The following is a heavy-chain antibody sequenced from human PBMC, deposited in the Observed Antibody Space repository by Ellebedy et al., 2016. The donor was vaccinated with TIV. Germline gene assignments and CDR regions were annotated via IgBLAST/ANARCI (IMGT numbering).Heavy chain of an antibody. V-gene: IGHV5-10-1*01. Sequence: GESLKIFXKGSGYIFTSYWISWVRQMPGKGLEWMGRIDPSDTYTNYSPSFQGHVTFSADKSITTAYLQWSSLKASDTAMYYCARTYGDYISGYYYYYGMDVWGQGTTVTVSS. J-gene: IGHJ6*02. D-gene: IGHD4-17*01. CDR3: ARTYGDYISGYYYYYGMDV. CDR1: GYIFTSYW. CDR2: IDPSDTYT.